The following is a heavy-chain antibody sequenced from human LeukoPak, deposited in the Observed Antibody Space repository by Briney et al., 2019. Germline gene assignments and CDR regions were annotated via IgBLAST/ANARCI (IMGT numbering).Heavy chain of an antibody. CDR1: GFTFSSYG. D-gene: IGHD1-26*01. J-gene: IGHJ4*02. V-gene: IGHV3-30*18. Sequence: TGGSLRLSCAASGFTFSSYGMHWVRQAPGQGLEWVTVISYDGDNKDYADSVKGRFTISRDNSKNTLYLQMNCLRTEDTAVYFCAKRGRQKDRDYWGQGTLVTVSS. CDR2: ISYDGDNK. CDR3: AKRGRQKDRDY.